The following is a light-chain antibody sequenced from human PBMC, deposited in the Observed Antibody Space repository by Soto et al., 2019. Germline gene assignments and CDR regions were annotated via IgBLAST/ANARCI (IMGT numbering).Light chain of an antibody. CDR1: SGHSSYA. CDR2: LNSDGSH. J-gene: IGLJ2*01. V-gene: IGLV4-69*01. Sequence: QSVLTQSPSASASLGASVKLTCTLSSGHSSYAIAWHQQQPEKGPRYLMKLNSDGSHSKGDGIPDRFSGSSSGAERYLTIPSLQSEDEADYYCQTWGTGIRVLGGGTQLTVL. CDR3: QTWGTGIRV.